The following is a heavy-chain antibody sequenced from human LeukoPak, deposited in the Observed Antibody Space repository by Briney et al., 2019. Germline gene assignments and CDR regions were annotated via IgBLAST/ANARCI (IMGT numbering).Heavy chain of an antibody. CDR1: GFTFSRYG. Sequence: PGGSLGLCCAASGFTFSRYGMHWFRQAPGKGLEWVAFIRYDGSNKYYADSVKGRFTISRDNSKNTLYLQMNSLRAEDTAVYYCAKDTLWFGEFHFDYWGQGTLVTVSS. CDR3: AKDTLWFGEFHFDY. CDR2: IRYDGSNK. D-gene: IGHD3-10*01. V-gene: IGHV3-30*02. J-gene: IGHJ4*02.